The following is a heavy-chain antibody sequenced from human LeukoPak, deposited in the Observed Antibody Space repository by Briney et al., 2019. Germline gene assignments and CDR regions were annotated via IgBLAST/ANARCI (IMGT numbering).Heavy chain of an antibody. D-gene: IGHD4-17*01. CDR2: INQSGYT. V-gene: IGHV4-34*01. CDR3: TRMTTGHDY. Sequence: SETLSLTCAVSGVSFDDYYWAWVRQTPGKGLEWIGEINQSGYTNDSPSLKSRVTLSIDTSRKQFSLNLRSVTVADAGIYYCTRMTTGHDYWGQGTLVTVSS. CDR1: GVSFDDYY. J-gene: IGHJ4*02.